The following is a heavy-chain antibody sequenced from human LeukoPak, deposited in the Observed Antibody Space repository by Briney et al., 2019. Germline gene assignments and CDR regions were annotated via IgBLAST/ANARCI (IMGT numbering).Heavy chain of an antibody. Sequence: PSETLSLTCTVSGGSISSYYWSWIRQPPGKGLEWIGYIYYSGSTNYNPSLKSRVTISVDTSKNQFSLKPSSVTAADTAVYYCARERDYYDSSGYYYYFDYWGQGTLVTVSS. V-gene: IGHV4-59*01. CDR3: ARERDYYDSSGYYYYFDY. J-gene: IGHJ4*02. CDR2: IYYSGST. CDR1: GGSISSYY. D-gene: IGHD3-22*01.